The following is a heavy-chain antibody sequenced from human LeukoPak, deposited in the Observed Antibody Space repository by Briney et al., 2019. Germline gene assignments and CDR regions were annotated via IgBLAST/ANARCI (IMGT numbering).Heavy chain of an antibody. V-gene: IGHV3-30*02. D-gene: IGHD4-17*01. CDR2: IRYDGSNK. CDR3: AKDATVTTGYYFGY. Sequence: GGSLRLSCAASGFTFSSYGMHWVRQAPGKGLEWVAFIRYDGSNKYYADSVKGRFTISRDNSKNTLYLQMNSLRAEDTAVYYCAKDATVTTGYYFGYWGQGTLVTVSS. J-gene: IGHJ4*02. CDR1: GFTFSSYG.